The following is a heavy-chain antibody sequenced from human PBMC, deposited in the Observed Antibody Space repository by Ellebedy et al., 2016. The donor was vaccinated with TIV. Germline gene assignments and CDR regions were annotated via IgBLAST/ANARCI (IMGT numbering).Heavy chain of an antibody. CDR3: ARGDASGWHIDD. J-gene: IGHJ4*02. V-gene: IGHV3-7*01. CDR2: TKEDGSVQ. Sequence: GESLKISCAASGFTFSNYWMHWVRQAPGKGLEWVANTKEDGSVQYYLGSVKGRFTISRDSAGNSLYLQMNSLGAEDTAVYYCARGDASGWHIDDWGQGTLVSVSS. D-gene: IGHD6-19*01. CDR1: GFTFSNYW.